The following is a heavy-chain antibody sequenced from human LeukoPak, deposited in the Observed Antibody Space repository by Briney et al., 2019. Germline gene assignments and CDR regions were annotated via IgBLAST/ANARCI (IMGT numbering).Heavy chain of an antibody. CDR2: IYHSGST. CDR3: ASGYDEYYFDY. Sequence: PSETLSLTCAVSGYSISSGYYWGWIRQPPGKGLEWIGSIYHSGSTYYNPPLKSRVTISVDTSKNQFSLKLSSVTAADTAIYYCASGYDEYYFDYWGQGTLVTVSS. D-gene: IGHD5-12*01. J-gene: IGHJ4*02. CDR1: GYSISSGYY. V-gene: IGHV4-38-2*01.